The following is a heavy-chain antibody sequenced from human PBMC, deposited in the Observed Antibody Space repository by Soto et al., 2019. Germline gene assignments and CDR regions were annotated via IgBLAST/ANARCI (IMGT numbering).Heavy chain of an antibody. CDR1: GFTFSSYS. Sequence: EVQLVESGGGLVKPGGSLRLSCAASGFTFSSYSMNWVRQAPGKGLEWVSSISSSSSYIYYADSVKGRFTISRDNAKNSLYLQMNSLRAEDTAVYYCARDVSPGSSSLYLDAFDIWGQGTMVTVSS. CDR2: ISSSSSYI. J-gene: IGHJ3*02. CDR3: ARDVSPGSSSLYLDAFDI. V-gene: IGHV3-21*01. D-gene: IGHD6-13*01.